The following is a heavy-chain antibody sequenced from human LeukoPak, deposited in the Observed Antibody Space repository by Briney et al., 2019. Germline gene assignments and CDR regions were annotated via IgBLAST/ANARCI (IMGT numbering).Heavy chain of an antibody. Sequence: GGSLRLSCATSGCNFSDSRMTWVRQAPGKGLQWVANINRDGTEKHFMDSIEGRFTIYRDNRKKSLYLQMNSLRPQDTAVYFCVRGDWYFESWGQGTLVTVSS. D-gene: IGHD2-21*01. J-gene: IGHJ4*02. V-gene: IGHV3-7*04. CDR3: VRGDWYFES. CDR2: INRDGTEK. CDR1: GCNFSDSR.